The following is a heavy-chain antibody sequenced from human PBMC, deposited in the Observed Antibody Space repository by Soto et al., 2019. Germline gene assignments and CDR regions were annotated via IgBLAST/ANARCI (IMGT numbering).Heavy chain of an antibody. V-gene: IGHV3-7*03. CDR1: GFTFSSYW. Sequence: EVQLVESGGGLVQPGGSLRLSCAASGFTFSSYWMSWVRQAPGKGLEWVANIKQDGSEKYYVDSVKGRFTISRDNAKNSLYLQMNSMRAEDTAVYYCARDTGSWAGYYYSGMDVWGQGTTVTVSS. J-gene: IGHJ6*02. D-gene: IGHD3-10*01. CDR3: ARDTGSWAGYYYSGMDV. CDR2: IKQDGSEK.